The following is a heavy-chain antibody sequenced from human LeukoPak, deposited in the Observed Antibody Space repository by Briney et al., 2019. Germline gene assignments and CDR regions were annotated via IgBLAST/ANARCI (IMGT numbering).Heavy chain of an antibody. CDR3: ARHHLPPEANWYFDL. CDR1: GYSISSGYY. Sequence: PSETLSLTCAVSGYSISSGYYWGWIRQPPGKGLEWIGSIYHSGSTYYNPSLKSRVTISVDTSKNQFSLKLSSVTAADTAVYYCARHHLPPEANWYFDLWGRGALVTVSS. V-gene: IGHV4-38-2*01. CDR2: IYHSGST. J-gene: IGHJ2*01. D-gene: IGHD1-14*01.